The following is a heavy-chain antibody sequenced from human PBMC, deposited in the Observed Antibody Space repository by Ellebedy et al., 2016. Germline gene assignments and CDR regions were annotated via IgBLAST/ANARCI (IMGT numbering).Heavy chain of an antibody. D-gene: IGHD6-19*01. V-gene: IGHV4-39*01. CDR3: AALQWLAPAWYFDL. CDR1: GASISSNLYY. Sequence: SETLSLTCTVSGASISSNLYYWAWIRQSPGKGLEWIGHILYTGTTFYSPSLKSRLTVSVGTSENQFSLKLTSVTAADTAVYFCAALQWLAPAWYFDLWGRGTLVTVSS. J-gene: IGHJ2*01. CDR2: ILYTGTT.